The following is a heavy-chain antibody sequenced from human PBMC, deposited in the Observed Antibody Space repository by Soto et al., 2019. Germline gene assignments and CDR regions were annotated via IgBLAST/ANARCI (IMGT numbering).Heavy chain of an antibody. J-gene: IGHJ4*02. V-gene: IGHV3-30*03. Sequence: QVHLVESGGSVVQPGRSLRLSCEASGFTFSNYDIHWVRQAPGKGLEWVAVISYDGSKKYYGDSVKGRFTISRDNSKNTLYLQMNSLRTEDTAVYYCARDDFDLKEALRIARAGIVGDYWGQGSLVTVSS. CDR3: ARDDFDLKEALRIARAGIVGDY. D-gene: IGHD6-19*01. CDR1: GFTFSNYD. CDR2: ISYDGSKK.